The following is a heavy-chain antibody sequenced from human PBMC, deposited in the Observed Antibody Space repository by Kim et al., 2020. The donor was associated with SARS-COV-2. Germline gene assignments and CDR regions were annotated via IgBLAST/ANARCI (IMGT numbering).Heavy chain of an antibody. CDR3: ARDFLTGPAPPYY. D-gene: IGHD3-9*01. CDR1: GYTFTGYY. J-gene: IGHJ4*02. Sequence: ASVKVSCKASGYTFTGYYMHWVRQAPGQGLEWMGWINPNSGGTNYAQKFQGRVTMTRDTSISTAYMELSRLRSDDTAVYYCARDFLTGPAPPYYWGQGTLVTVSS. CDR2: INPNSGGT. V-gene: IGHV1-2*02.